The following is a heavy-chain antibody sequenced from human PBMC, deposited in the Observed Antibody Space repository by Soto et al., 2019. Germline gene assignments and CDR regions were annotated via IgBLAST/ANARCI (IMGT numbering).Heavy chain of an antibody. V-gene: IGHV4-39*01. CDR2: IHYSGST. CDR1: GDSVTISDYY. J-gene: IGHJ4*02. Sequence: QLQLQESGPGLVKPSETLSLTCTVSGDSVTISDYYWGWIRQPPGKGLEWIGSIHYSGSTYYNPSRKSRVTLSRDTSKKQFSLKLTSVTAADAAVYYCAAHDSGGYYAEYWGQGTLVTVSA. CDR3: AAHDSGGYYAEY. D-gene: IGHD3-22*01.